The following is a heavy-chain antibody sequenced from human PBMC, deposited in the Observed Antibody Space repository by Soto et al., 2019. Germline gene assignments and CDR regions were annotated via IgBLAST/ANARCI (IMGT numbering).Heavy chain of an antibody. J-gene: IGHJ4*02. CDR1: GFTFSGYS. Sequence: DVQLVESGGGLVKPGGSLRLSCAASGFTFSGYSMNWVRQAPGKGLEWVSSTSSSRGYISYADSVKGRFTISRDNAKNSLYLQMDSLRVEDTAVYYCARGRSLNTNMDYWGQGTLVTVSS. D-gene: IGHD2-15*01. CDR3: ARGRSLNTNMDY. V-gene: IGHV3-21*01. CDR2: TSSSRGYI.